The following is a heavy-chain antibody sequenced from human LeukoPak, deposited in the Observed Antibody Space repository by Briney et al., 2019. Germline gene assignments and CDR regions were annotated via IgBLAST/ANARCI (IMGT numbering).Heavy chain of an antibody. V-gene: IGHV1-18*01. J-gene: IGHJ3*02. D-gene: IGHD2-2*01. CDR1: GYTFTSYG. Sequence: GASVKVSCKASGYTFTSYGISWVRQAPGQGLEWMGWISAYNANTNYVQNLQGRVTMTTDTSTSTVYMELRSLRSDDTAVYYCARVKGNIVMVPAALSADAFDIWGQGTMVTVSS. CDR2: ISAYNANT. CDR3: ARVKGNIVMVPAALSADAFDI.